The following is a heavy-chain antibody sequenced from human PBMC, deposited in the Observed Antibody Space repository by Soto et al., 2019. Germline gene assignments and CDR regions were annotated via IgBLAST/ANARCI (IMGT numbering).Heavy chain of an antibody. CDR2: TYYRSKWYN. CDR1: GDSVSSNSAA. J-gene: IGHJ6*02. Sequence: QTLSLTCAISGDSVSSNSAAWNWIRQSPSRGLEWLGRTYYRSKWYNDYAVSVKSRITINPDTSKNQFSLQLNSVTPEDTAVYYCARGKDSSSGYYYYGMAVWGQGTRVTVSS. V-gene: IGHV6-1*01. CDR3: ARGKDSSSGYYYYGMAV. D-gene: IGHD6-6*01.